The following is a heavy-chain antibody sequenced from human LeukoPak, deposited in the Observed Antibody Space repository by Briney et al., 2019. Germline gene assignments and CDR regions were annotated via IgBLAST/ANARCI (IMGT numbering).Heavy chain of an antibody. D-gene: IGHD2-21*01. CDR3: ARDLFGPLDY. CDR2: ISSSSSTI. V-gene: IGHV3-48*01. CDR1: GFTFSSYS. Sequence: GGSLRLPCAASGFTFSSYSMNWVRQAPGKGLEWVSYISSSSSTIYYADSVKGRFTISRDNAKNSLYLQMNCLRAEDTAVYYCARDLFGPLDYWGQGTLVTVSS. J-gene: IGHJ4*02.